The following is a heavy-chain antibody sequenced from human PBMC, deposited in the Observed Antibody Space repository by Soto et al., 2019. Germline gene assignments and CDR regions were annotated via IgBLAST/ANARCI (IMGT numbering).Heavy chain of an antibody. CDR2: IDWDGGQ. J-gene: IGHJ4*02. CDR1: GFSISTSGMR. V-gene: IGHV2-70*04. CDR3: ARISYNNGWPYYFDF. D-gene: IGHD6-19*01. Sequence: SGPTLVNPTQTLTLTCTLSGFSISTSGMRVNWICQPPGKALEWLARIDWDGGQFYSTSLQNRLTISKDTSKNQVVLTMTNVDLVDTATYYCARISYNNGWPYYFDFWGQGALVTVSS.